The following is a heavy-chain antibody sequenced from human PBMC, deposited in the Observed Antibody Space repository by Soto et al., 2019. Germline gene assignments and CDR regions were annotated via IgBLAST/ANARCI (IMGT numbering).Heavy chain of an antibody. D-gene: IGHD6-13*01. CDR3: ARSYSSSWYQDNWFDP. CDR2: IYTSGST. V-gene: IGHV4-4*07. J-gene: IGHJ5*02. CDR1: GGSISSYY. Sequence: SETLSLTCTVSGGSISSYYWSWIRQPAGKGLEWIGRIYTSGSTNYNPSLKSRVTMSVDTSKNQFSLKLSSVTAADTAVYYCARSYSSSWYQDNWFDPWGQGTLVTVS.